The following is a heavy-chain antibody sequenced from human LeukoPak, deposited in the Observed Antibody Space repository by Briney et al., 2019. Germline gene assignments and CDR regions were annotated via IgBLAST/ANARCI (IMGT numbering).Heavy chain of an antibody. J-gene: IGHJ4*02. D-gene: IGHD3-10*01. CDR3: ASSRRGGLLPNFDY. CDR2: ISGSGVST. Sequence: GGSLRLSCAASGFTFSSYAMSWVRQAPGKGLEWVSAISGSGVSTYYADSVKGRFTISRDNSKNTLYLQMNSLRADDTAVYYCASSRRGGLLPNFDYWGQGTLVTVSS. CDR1: GFTFSSYA. V-gene: IGHV3-23*01.